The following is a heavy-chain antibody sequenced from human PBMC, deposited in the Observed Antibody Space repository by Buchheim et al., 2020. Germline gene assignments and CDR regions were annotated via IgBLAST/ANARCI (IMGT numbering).Heavy chain of an antibody. CDR3: ARDGHVDIVATIGFFFDY. D-gene: IGHD5-12*01. J-gene: IGHJ4*02. V-gene: IGHV1-46*01. CDR2: INPSGGST. CDR1: GYTFTSYY. Sequence: QVQLVQSGAEVKKPGASVKVSCKASGYTFTSYYMHWVRQAPGQGLEWMGIINPSGGSTSYAQKFQGRVTMTRDTSTSTVYMELSSLRSEDTAVYYCARDGHVDIVATIGFFFDYWGQGTL.